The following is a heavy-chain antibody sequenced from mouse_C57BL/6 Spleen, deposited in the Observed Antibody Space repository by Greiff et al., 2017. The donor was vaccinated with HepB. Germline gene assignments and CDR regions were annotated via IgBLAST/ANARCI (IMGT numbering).Heavy chain of an antibody. CDR3: ARRNWEGYFDV. CDR2: INPGSGGT. Sequence: VQLQESGAELVRPGTSVKVSCKASGYAFTNYLIEWVKQRPGQGLEWIGVINPGSGGTNYNEKFKGKATLTADKSSSTAYMQLSSLTSEDSAVYFCARRNWEGYFDVWGTGTTVTVSS. V-gene: IGHV1-54*01. D-gene: IGHD4-1*01. J-gene: IGHJ1*03. CDR1: GYAFTNYL.